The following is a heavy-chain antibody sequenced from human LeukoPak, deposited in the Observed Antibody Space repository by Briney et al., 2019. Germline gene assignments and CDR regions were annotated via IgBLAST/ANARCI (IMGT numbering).Heavy chain of an antibody. V-gene: IGHV3-20*04. Sequence: GGSLRLSCAASGFTFEDHGMSWVRQVAGKGLEWVSGIHWSGVGTGYAASVKGRFTISRDNSKNTLYLQMNSLRAEDTAVYYCAKDGQGSTSDYWGQGTLVTVSS. J-gene: IGHJ4*02. CDR1: GFTFEDHG. CDR3: AKDGQGSTSDY. D-gene: IGHD2-2*01. CDR2: IHWSGVGT.